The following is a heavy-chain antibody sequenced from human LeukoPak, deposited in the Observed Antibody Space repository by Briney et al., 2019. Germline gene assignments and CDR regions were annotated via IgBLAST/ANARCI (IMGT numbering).Heavy chain of an antibody. CDR3: ARVKAGLYGMDV. J-gene: IGHJ6*02. Sequence: GGSLRLSCAASGFTVSSNYMSWVRQAPGKGPEWVSVIYSGGSTYYADSVKGRFTISRDNSKNTLYLQMNSLRAEDTAVYYCARVKAGLYGMDVWGQGTTVTVSS. V-gene: IGHV3-53*01. D-gene: IGHD6-13*01. CDR2: IYSGGST. CDR1: GFTVSSNY.